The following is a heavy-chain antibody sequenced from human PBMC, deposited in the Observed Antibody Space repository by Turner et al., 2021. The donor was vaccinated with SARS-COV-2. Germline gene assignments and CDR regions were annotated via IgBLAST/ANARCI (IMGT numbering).Heavy chain of an antibody. J-gene: IGHJ3*01. CDR3: ARANEDLTRALDV. D-gene: IGHD3-16*01. Sequence: QVLLQESRPGLAKPSETLSLTCTVSGGTISSYFWSWIRQPAGKGLEWIGRIHSSGIINYNPSLKSRVTMSVDTSKNQVSLRLSSVTAADTAVYFCARANEDLTRALDVWGKGTMVTVSA. CDR2: IHSSGII. CDR1: GGTISSYF. V-gene: IGHV4-4*07.